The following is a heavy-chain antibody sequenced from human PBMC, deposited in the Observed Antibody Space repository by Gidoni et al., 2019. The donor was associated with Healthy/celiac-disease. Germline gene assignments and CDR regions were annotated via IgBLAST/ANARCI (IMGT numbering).Heavy chain of an antibody. J-gene: IGHJ4*02. D-gene: IGHD2-21*01. CDR3: ARALRDGYFYFDY. Sequence: EVQLVVSGGGLDKPGGSLRHSGAAAGSAVSSNYMSWVRQAPGKGLGWVSVIFRGGSTYYADSVKGRFTISRDNSKNTLYLPMNSLRSGYTAVYYCARALRDGYFYFDYWGQGTLVTVSS. V-gene: IGHV3-66*01. CDR1: GSAVSSNY. CDR2: IFRGGST.